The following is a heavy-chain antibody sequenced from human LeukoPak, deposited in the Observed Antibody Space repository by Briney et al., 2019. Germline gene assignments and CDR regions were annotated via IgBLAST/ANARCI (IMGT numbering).Heavy chain of an antibody. V-gene: IGHV3-30*18. CDR3: AKENYYGSGSYLGGTDY. J-gene: IGHJ4*02. CDR1: GFTFSSYG. Sequence: GGSLRLSCAASGFTFSSYGMHWVRQAPGKVLEWVAVISYDGSNKYYADSAKGRFTISRDNSKNTVYLQMNSLRAEDTAVYYCAKENYYGSGSYLGGTDYWGQGTLVTVSS. CDR2: ISYDGSNK. D-gene: IGHD3-10*01.